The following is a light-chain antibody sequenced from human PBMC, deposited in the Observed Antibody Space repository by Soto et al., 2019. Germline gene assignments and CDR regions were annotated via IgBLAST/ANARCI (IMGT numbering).Light chain of an antibody. CDR2: DAS. CDR1: QSVCSSE. Sequence: ESVLTQSPATLSLSPGERATLSALALQSVCSSELAWYPQKPGLAPRLLIYDASSRATGTPDRFSGSGSGTDFTLAISRREPEDFAVYYCQQYGSSPYTCGQGTKLEI. CDR3: QQYGSSPYT. V-gene: IGKV3D-20*01. J-gene: IGKJ2*01.